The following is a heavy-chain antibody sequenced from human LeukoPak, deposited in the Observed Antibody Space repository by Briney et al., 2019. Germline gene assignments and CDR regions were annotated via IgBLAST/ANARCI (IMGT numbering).Heavy chain of an antibody. J-gene: IGHJ4*02. V-gene: IGHV3-11*04. D-gene: IGHD2-21*02. CDR2: ISRSGSTI. Sequence: KPGGSLRLSCAASGFTFSDYYMSWIRQAPGKGLEWVSYISRSGSTIYSADSVKGRFTISRDNAKNSLYLQMTSLRAEDTAVYYCARGGWHLLFPKYLVDSSGQGTLVTVSS. CDR1: GFTFSDYY. CDR3: ARGGWHLLFPKYLVDS.